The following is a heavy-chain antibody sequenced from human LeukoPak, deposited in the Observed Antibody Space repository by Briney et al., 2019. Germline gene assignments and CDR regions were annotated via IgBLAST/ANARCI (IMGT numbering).Heavy chain of an antibody. CDR3: ARRTGGSIHFDY. D-gene: IGHD1-26*01. CDR2: INHSGST. J-gene: IGHJ4*02. CDR1: GGSFRGYY. Sequence: SSETLSLTCAVYGGSFRGYYWSWIRQPPGKGLEWIGEINHSGSTNYNPSLKSRVTISVDTSKNQFSLKLSSVTAADTAVYYCARRTGGSIHFDYWGQGTLVTVSS. V-gene: IGHV4-34*01.